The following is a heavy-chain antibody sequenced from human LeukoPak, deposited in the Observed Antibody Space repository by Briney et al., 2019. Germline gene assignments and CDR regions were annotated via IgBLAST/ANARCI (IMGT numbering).Heavy chain of an antibody. V-gene: IGHV4-39*07. J-gene: IGHJ4*02. Sequence: SETLSLTCTVSGGSISSSSDYWGWIRQAPGKGLEWIGSIYYSGSTYYNPSLKSRVTISVDTSKNQFSLKLSSVTAADTAVYYCARGFGGWLVHGYFDYWGQGTLVTVSS. D-gene: IGHD6-19*01. CDR3: ARGFGGWLVHGYFDY. CDR2: IYYSGST. CDR1: GGSISSSSDY.